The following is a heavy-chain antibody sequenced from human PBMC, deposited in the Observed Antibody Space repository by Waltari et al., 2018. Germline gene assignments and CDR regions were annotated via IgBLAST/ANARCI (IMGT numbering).Heavy chain of an antibody. V-gene: IGHV4-38-2*01. D-gene: IGHD6-13*01. J-gene: IGHJ4*02. CDR3: ARGVPVYSSRGYSYDFDY. CDR2: IYHRGST. CDR1: GSSLLLCSS. Sequence: SVPCLFPPSDPLSLPFAVAGSSLLLCSSLGWIRQPPWKGLDWIGSIYHRGSTYYNPSLKSRVTREGDTSKNQFSLKLSSVTAADTAVYYCARGVPVYSSRGYSYDFDYWGQGTLVTVSS.